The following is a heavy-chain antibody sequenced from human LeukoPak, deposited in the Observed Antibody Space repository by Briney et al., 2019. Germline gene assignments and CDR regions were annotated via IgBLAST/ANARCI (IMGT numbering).Heavy chain of an antibody. CDR3: AREWTYYYGSGSYDAFDI. V-gene: IGHV4-31*03. J-gene: IGHJ3*02. Sequence: SETLSLTCTVSGGSISSGGYYWSWVRQHPGKGLEWIGYIYYSGSTYYNPSLKSRVTISVDTSKNQFSLKLSSVTAADTAVYYCAREWTYYYGSGSYDAFDIWGQGTMVTVSS. D-gene: IGHD3-10*01. CDR1: GGSISSGGYY. CDR2: IYYSGST.